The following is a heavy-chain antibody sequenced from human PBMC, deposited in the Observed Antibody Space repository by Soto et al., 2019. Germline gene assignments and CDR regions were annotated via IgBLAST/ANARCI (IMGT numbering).Heavy chain of an antibody. D-gene: IGHD2-15*01. CDR3: AKVGYCSGGSFFLGAFDI. V-gene: IGHV3-23*01. CDR2: ISGSGGST. J-gene: IGHJ3*02. CDR1: GFTFSSYA. Sequence: GGSLRLSCAASGFTFSSYAMSWVRQAPGKGLEWVSAISGSGGSTYYADSVKGRFTISRDNSKNTLYLQMNSLRAEDTAVYFFAKVGYCSGGSFFLGAFDIWGQGTMVTVSS.